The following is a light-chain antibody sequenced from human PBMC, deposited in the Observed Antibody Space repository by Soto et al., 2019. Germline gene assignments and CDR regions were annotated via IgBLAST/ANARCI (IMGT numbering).Light chain of an antibody. CDR2: EVT. Sequence: QSVLTQPASVSGSPGQSITISCTGSSSDVGAYHFVSWYQHHPGKAPKLILYEVTARPSGVSSRFSGSKSGNTASLTISGLQAGDEANYYCSSYTSSNTPYVFGTGTRSPS. CDR3: SSYTSSNTPYV. CDR1: SSDVGAYHF. J-gene: IGLJ1*01. V-gene: IGLV2-14*01.